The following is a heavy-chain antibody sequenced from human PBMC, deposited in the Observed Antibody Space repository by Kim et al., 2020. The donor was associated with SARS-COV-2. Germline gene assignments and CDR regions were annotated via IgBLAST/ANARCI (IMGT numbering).Heavy chain of an antibody. V-gene: IGHV4-59*13. J-gene: IGHJ2*01. Sequence: SETLSLTCTVSGGSISSYYWSWIRQPPGKGLEWIGYIYYSGSPNYNPSLKSRVTISVDTSTNQFSLKLSSVSAADTAVHYCARDNSDDSSGYYYNWYFDL. CDR1: GGSISSYY. CDR3: ARDNSDDSSGYYYNWYFDL. D-gene: IGHD3-22*01. CDR2: IYYSGSP.